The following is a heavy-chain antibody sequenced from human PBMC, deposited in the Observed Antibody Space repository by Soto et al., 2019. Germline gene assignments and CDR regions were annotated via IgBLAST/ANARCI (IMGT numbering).Heavy chain of an antibody. V-gene: IGHV5-51*01. D-gene: IGHD5-18*01. Sequence: EVQLVQSGAEVKKPGESLEISCKASGYNFTTYWIGWVRQMPGKGLEWMGIIYPGDSDTRYSPSFQGQVTISADKSITTAYLQWSSLKASDTAMYYCARHLPLSGLIQLWPDYWGQGTLVTVSS. J-gene: IGHJ4*02. CDR2: IYPGDSDT. CDR1: GYNFTTYW. CDR3: ARHLPLSGLIQLWPDY.